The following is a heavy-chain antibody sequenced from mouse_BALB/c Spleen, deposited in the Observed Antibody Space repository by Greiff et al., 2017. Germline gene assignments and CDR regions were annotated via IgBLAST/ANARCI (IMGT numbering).Heavy chain of an antibody. J-gene: IGHJ1*01. Sequence: EVKLMESGPGLVKPSQSLSLTCSVTGYSITSGYYWNWIRQFPGNQLEWMGYISYDGSNNYNPSLKNRISITRDTSKNQFFLKLNSVTTEDTATYYCARVGYYGTRYFDVWGAGTTVTVSS. V-gene: IGHV3-6*02. CDR2: ISYDGSN. CDR1: GYSITSGYY. D-gene: IGHD1-1*01. CDR3: ARVGYYGTRYFDV.